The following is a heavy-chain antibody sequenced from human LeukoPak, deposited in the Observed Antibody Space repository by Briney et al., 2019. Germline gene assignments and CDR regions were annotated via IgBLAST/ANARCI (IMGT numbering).Heavy chain of an antibody. CDR1: GFTFSNAW. J-gene: IGHJ6*02. V-gene: IGHV3-15*01. D-gene: IGHD3-9*01. CDR2: IRSKTDGGTT. CDR3: TTLPFLTGSLGYYYYGMDV. Sequence: AGGSLRLSCAASGFTFSNAWMSWVRQAPGKGLEWVGRIRSKTDGGTTDCAAPVKGRFTISRDDSKNTLYLQMNSLKTEDTAVYYCTTLPFLTGSLGYYYYGMDVWGQGTTVTVSS.